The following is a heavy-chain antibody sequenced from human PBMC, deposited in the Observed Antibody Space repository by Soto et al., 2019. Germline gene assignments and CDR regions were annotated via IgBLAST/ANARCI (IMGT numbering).Heavy chain of an antibody. D-gene: IGHD3-16*01. V-gene: IGHV3-74*02. Sequence: DVKLVESGGGLVQPGESLRLSCAASGFTFSSYWMHWFRQDPVMGLVWVATINPDGTTTQYADLVKGRFTVSRDNASTNLFLQMNGLRAADTALYYCAKDLSWGQSDYWGRGTLVTVSS. J-gene: IGHJ4*02. CDR2: INPDGTTT. CDR1: GFTFSSYW. CDR3: AKDLSWGQSDY.